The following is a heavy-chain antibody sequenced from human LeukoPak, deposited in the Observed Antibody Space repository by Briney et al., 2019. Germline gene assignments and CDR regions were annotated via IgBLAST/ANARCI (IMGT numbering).Heavy chain of an antibody. J-gene: IGHJ3*02. D-gene: IGHD3-10*01. Sequence: PSETLSLTCTVSGGSISSSSYYWGWIRQPPGKGLEWIGSIYYSGTTYYNPSLKSRVTISVDTSKNQFSLKLSSVTAADTAVYYCARDTIAGSGSIAFDIWGQGTMVTVSS. CDR1: GGSISSSSYY. CDR3: ARDTIAGSGSIAFDI. V-gene: IGHV4-39*07. CDR2: IYYSGTT.